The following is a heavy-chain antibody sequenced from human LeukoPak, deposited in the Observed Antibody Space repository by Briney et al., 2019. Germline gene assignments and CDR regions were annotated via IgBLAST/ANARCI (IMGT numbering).Heavy chain of an antibody. CDR1: GVTFSSYG. J-gene: IGHJ4*02. D-gene: IGHD4-17*01. V-gene: IGHV3-33*06. Sequence: GRSLRLSCAASGVTFSSYGMHWVRQAPGKGLEWVAVIWYDGSNKYYADSVKGRFTISRDNSKNTLYLQMNSLRAEDTAVYYCAKGPTVTTLFYFDYWGQGTLVTVSS. CDR2: IWYDGSNK. CDR3: AKGPTVTTLFYFDY.